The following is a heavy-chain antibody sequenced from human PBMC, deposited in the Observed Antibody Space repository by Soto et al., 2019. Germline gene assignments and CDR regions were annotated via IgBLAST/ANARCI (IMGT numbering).Heavy chain of an antibody. CDR1: GGSISSGGYY. Sequence: PSETLSLTCTVSGGSISSGGYYWSWIRQHPGKGLEWIGYISYSGSTYYNPSLKSQPTISVDTSKNQFSLKLSSVTAADTAVYYCARALPSYYYYGMDVWGQGTTVTVSS. V-gene: IGHV4-31*01. J-gene: IGHJ6*02. CDR2: ISYSGST. CDR3: ARALPSYYYYGMDV.